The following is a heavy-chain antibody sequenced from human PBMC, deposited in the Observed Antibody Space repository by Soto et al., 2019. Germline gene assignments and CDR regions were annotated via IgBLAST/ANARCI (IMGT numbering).Heavy chain of an antibody. J-gene: IGHJ5*02. Sequence: GGSLRLSCAASGFTFSSYAMIWVRQAPGKGLEWVSAISGSGGSTYYADSVKGRFTISRDNSKNTLYLQMNSLRAEDTAVYYCAKDVVLMVYARKYNWFDPWGQGTLVTVSS. CDR2: ISGSGGST. CDR1: GFTFSSYA. V-gene: IGHV3-23*01. D-gene: IGHD2-8*01. CDR3: AKDVVLMVYARKYNWFDP.